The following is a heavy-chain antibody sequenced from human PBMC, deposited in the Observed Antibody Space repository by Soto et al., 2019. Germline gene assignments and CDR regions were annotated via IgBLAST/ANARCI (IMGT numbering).Heavy chain of an antibody. CDR3: AREENCSDGICYSEYFQR. CDR2: VNPSGGST. Sequence: GASAQVSCKASGYIFTAYSMHWVRQAPRQGLEWMGVVNPSGGSTNYAQKFQGRITMTRDTSTSTVYMDLSSLTSEDTAVYYCAREENCSDGICYSEYFQRWGQGTLVTVSS. J-gene: IGHJ1*01. CDR1: GYIFTAYS. V-gene: IGHV1-46*01. D-gene: IGHD2-15*01.